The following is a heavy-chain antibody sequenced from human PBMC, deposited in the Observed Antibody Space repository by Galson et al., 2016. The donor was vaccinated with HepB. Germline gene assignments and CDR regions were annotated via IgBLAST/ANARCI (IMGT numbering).Heavy chain of an antibody. CDR1: GFTFSNYA. J-gene: IGHJ6*02. D-gene: IGHD4-17*01. CDR3: ARDYADYGDYGGPTGGMDV. CDR2: ISYDGDNE. Sequence: SLRLSCAASGFTFSNYAIHWVRQAPGKGLEWVAVISYDGDNEYYPDSVKGRFTISRDNSKNTLYLHMNSLRTEDTAVYYCARDYADYGDYGGPTGGMDVWGQGTTVTVSS. V-gene: IGHV3-30-3*01.